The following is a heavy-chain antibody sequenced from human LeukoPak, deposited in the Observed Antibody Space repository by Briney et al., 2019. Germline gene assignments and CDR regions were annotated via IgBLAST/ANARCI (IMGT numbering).Heavy chain of an antibody. CDR1: GYTFTSYY. Sequence: GASVKVSCKASGYTFTSYYMHWVRQAPGQGLEWMGWINPNSGATKYAQKFQGRATMTRDTSISTVYMELSELRSDDTAVYYCARGPAQADIDYWGQGTLVTVSS. J-gene: IGHJ4*02. V-gene: IGHV1-2*02. CDR2: INPNSGAT. D-gene: IGHD6-25*01. CDR3: ARGPAQADIDY.